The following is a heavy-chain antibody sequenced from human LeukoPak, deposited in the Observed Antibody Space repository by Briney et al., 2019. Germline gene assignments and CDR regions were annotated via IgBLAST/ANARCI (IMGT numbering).Heavy chain of an antibody. D-gene: IGHD3-10*01. CDR1: GFTFDDYA. V-gene: IGHV3-9*01. J-gene: IGHJ3*02. CDR3: AKDKSAMVRGVGDAFDI. CDR2: ISWNSGRI. Sequence: GGSLRLSCAASGFTFDDYAMHWVRQAPGKGLERVSGISWNSGRIGYADSVKGRFTISRDNAKNSLYLQMNSLRAEDTALYYCAKDKSAMVRGVGDAFDIWGQGTMVTVSS.